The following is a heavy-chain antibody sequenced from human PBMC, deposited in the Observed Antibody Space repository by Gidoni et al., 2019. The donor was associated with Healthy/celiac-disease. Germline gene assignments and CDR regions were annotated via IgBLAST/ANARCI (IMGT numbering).Heavy chain of an antibody. J-gene: IGHJ4*02. CDR2: ISWNSGSI. CDR1: GFTLADYA. V-gene: IGHV3-9*01. Sequence: EVQLVESGGGLVQPGRSLRLSCAASGFTLADYAMHWVRQAPGKGLEWVSCISWNSGSIGYADSVKGRFTISRDNAKNSLYLQMNSLRAEDTALYYCVKDYYYDSSGYHLDYWGQGTLVTVSS. D-gene: IGHD3-22*01. CDR3: VKDYYYDSSGYHLDY.